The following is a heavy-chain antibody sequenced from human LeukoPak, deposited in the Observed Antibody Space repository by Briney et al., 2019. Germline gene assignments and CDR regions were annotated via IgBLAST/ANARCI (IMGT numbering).Heavy chain of an antibody. CDR2: IIPIFGTA. Sequence: SVKVSCKASGGTFSSYAISWVRQAPGQGLEWMGGIIPIFGTANYAQKFQGRVTITADKSTSTAYMELSSLRSEDTAVYYCARHTHYHGLLWFGEGFDPWGQGTLVTVSS. V-gene: IGHV1-69*06. D-gene: IGHD3-10*01. J-gene: IGHJ5*02. CDR3: ARHTHYHGLLWFGEGFDP. CDR1: GGTFSSYA.